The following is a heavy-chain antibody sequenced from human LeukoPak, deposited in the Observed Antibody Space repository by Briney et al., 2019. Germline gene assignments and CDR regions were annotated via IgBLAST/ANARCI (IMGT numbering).Heavy chain of an antibody. CDR1: GFTFSSYA. V-gene: IGHV3-23*01. Sequence: GGSLRLSCAASGFTFSSYAMSWVRQAPGKGLEWVSAISGSGGSTYYADSVKGRFTISRDNSKNTVYLEMNSLRTEDTAIYYCAKGGRDTSLYYFDYWGQGALVTVSS. CDR2: ISGSGGST. J-gene: IGHJ4*02. CDR3: AKGGRDTSLYYFDY. D-gene: IGHD2-15*01.